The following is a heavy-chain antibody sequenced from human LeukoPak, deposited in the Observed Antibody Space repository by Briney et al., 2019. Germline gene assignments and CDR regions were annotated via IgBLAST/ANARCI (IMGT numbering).Heavy chain of an antibody. CDR2: ISGSGGST. J-gene: IGHJ5*02. V-gene: IGHV3-23*01. Sequence: GGSLRLSCAASGFTFSSYAMSWVRPAPGKGLEWVSAISGSGGSTYYADSVKGRFTISRDNSKNTLYLQMNSLRAEDTAVYYCAKAIAGAGRGENWFDPWGQGTLVTVSS. CDR1: GFTFSSYA. CDR3: AKAIAGAGRGENWFDP. D-gene: IGHD6-13*01.